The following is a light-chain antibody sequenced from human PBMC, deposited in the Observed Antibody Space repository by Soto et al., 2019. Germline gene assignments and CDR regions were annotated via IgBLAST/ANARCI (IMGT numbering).Light chain of an antibody. J-gene: IGKJ3*01. CDR1: QGISSY. CDR2: GAS. CDR3: QQTYKNSWT. Sequence: AIRMTQSPSSFSASTGDGVTITCRASQGISSYLAWYQQKPGQAPKLLIYGASNLQSGVPSRFIGSGYATDFSLTISSLQPEDFATYYCQQTYKNSWTFGPGTKVDIK. V-gene: IGKV1-8*01.